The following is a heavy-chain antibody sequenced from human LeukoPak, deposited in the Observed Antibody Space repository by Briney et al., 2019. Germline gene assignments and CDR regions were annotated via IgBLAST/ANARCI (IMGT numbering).Heavy chain of an antibody. V-gene: IGHV3-74*01. D-gene: IGHD1-26*01. Sequence: GGSLRLSCAVSGFTFSSYRMHWVRQAPGKGLVWVSRINTDGSSTTYADSLKGRITISRDNAKNTLFLQMNSLRDEDTAIYYCARGYSGTYSVDSWGQGTLVTVSS. CDR3: ARGYSGTYSVDS. J-gene: IGHJ4*02. CDR1: GFTFSSYR. CDR2: INTDGSST.